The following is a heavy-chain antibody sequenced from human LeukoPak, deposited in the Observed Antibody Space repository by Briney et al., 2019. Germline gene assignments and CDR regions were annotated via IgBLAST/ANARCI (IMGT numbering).Heavy chain of an antibody. CDR3: AKDMRGRPGGAFDI. Sequence: GGSLRLSCAASGFSLDDYGMHWVRQAPGKGLEWVSGISWDSGNIGYVDSVKGRFTISRDNAKNSLYLQMNSLRAEDTALYYCAKDMRGRPGGAFDIWGQGTMVTVSS. D-gene: IGHD3-16*01. CDR1: GFSLDDYG. V-gene: IGHV3-9*01. CDR2: ISWDSGNI. J-gene: IGHJ3*02.